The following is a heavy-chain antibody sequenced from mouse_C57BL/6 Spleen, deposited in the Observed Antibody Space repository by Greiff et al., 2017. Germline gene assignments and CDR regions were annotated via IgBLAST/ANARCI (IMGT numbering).Heavy chain of an antibody. CDR3: ARLRRDYAMDY. V-gene: IGHV3-6*01. CDR2: ISYDGSN. Sequence: EVQLQESGPGLVKPSQSLSLTCSVTGYSITSGYYWNWIRQFPGNKLEWMGYISYDGSNNYNPSLKNRISITRDTSKNQFFLKLNSVTTEDTATYYCARLRRDYAMDYWGQGTSVTVSS. D-gene: IGHD2-12*01. CDR1: GYSITSGYY. J-gene: IGHJ4*01.